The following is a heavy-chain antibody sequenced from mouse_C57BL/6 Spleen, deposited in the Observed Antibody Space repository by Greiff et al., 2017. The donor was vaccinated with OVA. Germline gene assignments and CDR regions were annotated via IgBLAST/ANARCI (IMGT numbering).Heavy chain of an antibody. CDR3: ARVLTGHWYFEV. CDR1: GYSITSGYY. Sequence: DVKLQESGPGLVKPSQSLSLTCSVTGYSITSGYYWNWIRQFPGNKLEWMGYISYDGSNNYNPSLKNRISITRDTSKNQFFLKLNSVTTEDTATYYCARVLTGHWYFEVWGTGTTVTVSS. J-gene: IGHJ1*03. V-gene: IGHV3-6*01. CDR2: ISYDGSN. D-gene: IGHD4-1*01.